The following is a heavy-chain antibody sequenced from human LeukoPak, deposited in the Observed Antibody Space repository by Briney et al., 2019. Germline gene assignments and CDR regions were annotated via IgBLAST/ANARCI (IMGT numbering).Heavy chain of an antibody. D-gene: IGHD3-10*01. CDR2: IYYSGGT. V-gene: IGHV4-59*08. CDR3: ARHRARYGSGSPDNNWFDP. CDR1: GGSISSYY. Sequence: PSETLSLTCTVSGGSISSYYWSWIRQPPGKGLEWIGYIYYSGGTYYNPSLKSRVTISVDTSKNQFSLKLSSVTAADTAVYYCARHRARYGSGSPDNNWFDPWGQGTLVTVSS. J-gene: IGHJ5*02.